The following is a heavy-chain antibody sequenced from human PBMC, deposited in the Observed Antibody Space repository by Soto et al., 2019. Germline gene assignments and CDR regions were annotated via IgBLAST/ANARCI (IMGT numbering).Heavy chain of an antibody. CDR3: AREQPLSYAFDI. CDR1: GYTFTSYV. V-gene: IGHV1-18*01. J-gene: IGHJ3*02. Sequence: ASVKVSCNASGYTFTSYVASWVRQAPGQGLEWMGWISAYNGNTNYAQKLQGRVTMTTDTSTSTAYMELRSLRSDDTAVYYCAREQPLSYAFDIWGQGTMVTVSS. CDR2: ISAYNGNT.